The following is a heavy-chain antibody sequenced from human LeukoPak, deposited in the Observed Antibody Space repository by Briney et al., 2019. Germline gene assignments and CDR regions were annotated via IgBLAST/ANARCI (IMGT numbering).Heavy chain of an antibody. Sequence: GGSLRLSCAASGFTFRSHAMSWVRQAPGQGLEWVSAISGTGGSASYAGSVKGRFTISRDNSKNTLYLQMNSLRAEDTAVYYCANSSGASDYWGQGTLVTVSS. V-gene: IGHV3-23*01. J-gene: IGHJ4*02. CDR1: GFTFRSHA. CDR3: ANSSGASDY. CDR2: ISGTGGSA. D-gene: IGHD1-26*01.